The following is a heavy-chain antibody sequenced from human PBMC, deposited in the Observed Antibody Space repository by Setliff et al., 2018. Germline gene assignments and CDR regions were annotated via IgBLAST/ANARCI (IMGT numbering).Heavy chain of an antibody. V-gene: IGHV1-69*04. D-gene: IGHD3-3*01. Sequence: ASVKVSCKASGATFSGVAFSWVRQAPGHGLEWMGRFIPVLGKPNYAPRFQGRLTITVDTSTGTSYMDLRSLTSDDTAIYYCATELRSPFWHFDLWGQGALVTVSS. CDR3: ATELRSPFWHFDL. J-gene: IGHJ4*02. CDR1: GATFSGVA. CDR2: FIPVLGKP.